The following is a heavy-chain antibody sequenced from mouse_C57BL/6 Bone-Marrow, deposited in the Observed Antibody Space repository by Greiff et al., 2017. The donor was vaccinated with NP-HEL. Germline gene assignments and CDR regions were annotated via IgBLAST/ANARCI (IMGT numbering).Heavy chain of an antibody. CDR3: AGGNYAMDY. CDR1: GYTFTDYN. Sequence: VQLQQSGPELVKPGASVKMSCKASGYTFTDYNMHWVKQSHGKSLEWIGYINPNNGGTSYNQKFKGKATLTVNKPSSTAYMELRSLTSEDSAVYYCAGGNYAMDYWGQGTSVTVSS. J-gene: IGHJ4*01. V-gene: IGHV1-22*01. CDR2: INPNNGGT.